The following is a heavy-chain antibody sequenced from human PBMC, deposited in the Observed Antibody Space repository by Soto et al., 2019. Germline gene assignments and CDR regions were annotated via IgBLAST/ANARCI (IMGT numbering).Heavy chain of an antibody. CDR3: AKDQHLERYRYGYPDY. Sequence: GGSLRLSCAASGFTFSSYAMSWVRQAPGKGLEWVSAISGSGGSTYYADSVKGRFTISRDHSKNTLYLQMNSLRAEDTAVYYCAKDQHLERYRYGYPDYWGQGTLVTVSS. CDR2: ISGSGGST. V-gene: IGHV3-23*01. D-gene: IGHD5-18*01. J-gene: IGHJ4*02. CDR1: GFTFSSYA.